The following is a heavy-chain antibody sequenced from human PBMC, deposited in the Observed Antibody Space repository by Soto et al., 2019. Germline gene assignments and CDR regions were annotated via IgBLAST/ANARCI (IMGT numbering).Heavy chain of an antibody. J-gene: IGHJ6*02. CDR2: IIPIFGTA. Sequence: SVKVCCKASGGTFSSYAISWVRQAPGQGLEWMGGIIPIFGTANYAQKFQGRVTITADKSTSTAYMELSSLRSEDTAVYYCARGRGSSSSYYYYYGMDVWGQGTTVTVSS. CDR3: ARGRGSSSSYYYYYGMDV. V-gene: IGHV1-69*06. CDR1: GGTFSSYA. D-gene: IGHD6-6*01.